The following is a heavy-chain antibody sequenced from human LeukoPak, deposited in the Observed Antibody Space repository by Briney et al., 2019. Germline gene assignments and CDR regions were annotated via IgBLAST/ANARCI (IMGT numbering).Heavy chain of an antibody. V-gene: IGHV3-23*01. CDR3: AKDLAAMVYYDAFDI. J-gene: IGHJ3*02. CDR2: ISGSGGST. CDR1: GFTFDDYG. Sequence: GGSLRLSCAASGFTFDDYGMSWVRQAPGKGLEWVSAISGSGGSTYYADSVKGRFTISRDNSKNTLYLQMNSLRAEDTAVYYCAKDLAAMVYYDAFDIWGQGTMVTVSS. D-gene: IGHD5-18*01.